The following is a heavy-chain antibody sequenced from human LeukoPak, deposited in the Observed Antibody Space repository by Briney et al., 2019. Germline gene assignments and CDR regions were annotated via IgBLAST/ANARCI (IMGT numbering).Heavy chain of an antibody. CDR1: GGSFSGYY. Sequence: SETLSLTCAVYGGSFSGYYWSWIRQPPGKGLEWIGEINHSGSTNYNPSLKSRVTISVDTSKNQFSLKLSSVTAADTAVYYCARGTRLGSGYCSGGSCYGPTPGLYFQHWRQGTLVTVSS. CDR3: ARGTRLGSGYCSGGSCYGPTPGLYFQH. V-gene: IGHV4-34*01. J-gene: IGHJ1*01. CDR2: INHSGST. D-gene: IGHD2-15*01.